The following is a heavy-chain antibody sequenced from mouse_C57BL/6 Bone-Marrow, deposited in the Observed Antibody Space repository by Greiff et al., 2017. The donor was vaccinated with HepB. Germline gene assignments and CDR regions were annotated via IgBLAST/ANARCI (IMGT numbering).Heavy chain of an antibody. V-gene: IGHV1-9*01. J-gene: IGHJ2*01. CDR1: GYTFTGYW. D-gene: IGHD1-1*01. CDR3: ARGITTVGEAYFDY. CDR2: ILPGSGST. Sequence: QVQLKESGAELMKPGASVKLSCKATGYTFTGYWIEWVKQRPGHGLEWIGEILPGSGSTNYNDKFKGKATFTADTSSNTAYMQLSSLTTEDSAIYYCARGITTVGEAYFDYWGQGTTLTVSS.